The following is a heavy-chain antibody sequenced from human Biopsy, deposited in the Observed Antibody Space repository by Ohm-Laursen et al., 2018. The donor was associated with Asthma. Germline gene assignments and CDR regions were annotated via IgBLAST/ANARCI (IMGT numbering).Heavy chain of an antibody. CDR2: VGSDESYT. V-gene: IGHV3-33*01. D-gene: IGHD3-16*01. J-gene: IGHJ4*02. CDR3: ARDFSRAIMIGGGREHYFDF. Sequence: SLRLSCTASGFTFMTYGMHWVRQVPGKGLEWVATVGSDESYTDHADSVKGRFTVSRDNSKNTLHLQMNSLSPEDTAVYYCARDFSRAIMIGGGREHYFDFWGQGTLVTVSS. CDR1: GFTFMTYG.